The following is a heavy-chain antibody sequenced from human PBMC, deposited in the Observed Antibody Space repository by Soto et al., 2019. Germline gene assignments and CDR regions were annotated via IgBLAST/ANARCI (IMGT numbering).Heavy chain of an antibody. D-gene: IGHD2-2*01. Sequence: SETLSLTCTVSGGSISSGGYYWSWIRQHPGKGLEWIGYIYYSGSTYYNPSLKSRVTISVDTSKNQFSLKLSSVTAADTAVYYCAGYCSSTSCYPDAFDIWGQGTMVTVSS. CDR3: AGYCSSTSCYPDAFDI. CDR1: GGSISSGGYY. J-gene: IGHJ3*02. CDR2: IYYSGST. V-gene: IGHV4-31*03.